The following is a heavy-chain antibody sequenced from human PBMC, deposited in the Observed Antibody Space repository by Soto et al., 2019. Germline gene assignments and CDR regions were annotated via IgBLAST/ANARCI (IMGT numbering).Heavy chain of an antibody. CDR2: IYYSGST. Sequence: TLSLTCTVSGGSISSYYLSWIRQPPGKGLEWIGYIYYSGSTNYSPSLKSRVTISVDTSKNQFSLKLSSVTAADTAVYYCARRYGSAFDIWGQGTMVTVSS. CDR1: GGSISSYY. D-gene: IGHD3-10*01. V-gene: IGHV4-59*01. J-gene: IGHJ3*02. CDR3: ARRYGSAFDI.